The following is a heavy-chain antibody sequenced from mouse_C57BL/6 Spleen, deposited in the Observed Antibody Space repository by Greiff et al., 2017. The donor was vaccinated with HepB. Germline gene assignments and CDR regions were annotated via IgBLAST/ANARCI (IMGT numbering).Heavy chain of an antibody. J-gene: IGHJ4*01. D-gene: IGHD2-2*01. V-gene: IGHV1-59*01. Sequence: VQLQQPGAELVRPGTSVKLSCKASGYTFTSYWMHWVKQRPGQGLEWIGVIDPSDSYTNYNQKFKGKATLTVDTSSSTAYMQLSSLTSEDSAVYYCARNTMVTGRYAMDYWGQGTSVTVSS. CDR2: IDPSDSYT. CDR3: ARNTMVTGRYAMDY. CDR1: GYTFTSYW.